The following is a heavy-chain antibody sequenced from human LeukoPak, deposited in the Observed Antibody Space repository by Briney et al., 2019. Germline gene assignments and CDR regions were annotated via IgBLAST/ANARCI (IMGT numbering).Heavy chain of an antibody. V-gene: IGHV3-23*01. J-gene: IGHJ4*02. Sequence: QPGGSLRLSCEASGFTFSSYGMSWVRQAPGKGLEWVSGISGPGASTYYADSVKGRFTISRDNSKNTLYLQMNSLRVEDTAVYYCAKVKVSGYDKGYFDYWGQGTLVTVSS. CDR1: GFTFSSYG. CDR3: AKVKVSGYDKGYFDY. D-gene: IGHD3-3*01. CDR2: ISGPGAST.